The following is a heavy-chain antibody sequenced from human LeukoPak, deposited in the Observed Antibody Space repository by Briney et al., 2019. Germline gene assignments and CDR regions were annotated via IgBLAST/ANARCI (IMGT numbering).Heavy chain of an antibody. J-gene: IGHJ5*02. CDR3: ARAERLSGWSNWFDP. V-gene: IGHV5-51*01. Sequence: GESLKISCKGSGYSFTSYWIGWVRPMPGKGLEWMGIIYPGDSDTRYSPSFQGQVTISADKSISTAYLQWSSLKASDTAMYYCARAERLSGWSNWFDPWGQGTLVTVSS. CDR2: IYPGDSDT. CDR1: GYSFTSYW. D-gene: IGHD6-19*01.